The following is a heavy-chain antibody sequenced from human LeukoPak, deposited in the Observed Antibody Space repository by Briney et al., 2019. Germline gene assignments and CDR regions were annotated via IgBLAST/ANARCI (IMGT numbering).Heavy chain of an antibody. Sequence: GGSLRLSCAASGFTFSSYAMGWVRQAPGKGLEWVSAISGSGGSTYYADSVKGRFTISRDNSKNTLYLQMNSLRAEDTAVYYCAKDIVGARGGFDYWGQGTLVTVSS. D-gene: IGHD1-26*01. J-gene: IGHJ4*02. CDR1: GFTFSSYA. CDR2: ISGSGGST. CDR3: AKDIVGARGGFDY. V-gene: IGHV3-23*01.